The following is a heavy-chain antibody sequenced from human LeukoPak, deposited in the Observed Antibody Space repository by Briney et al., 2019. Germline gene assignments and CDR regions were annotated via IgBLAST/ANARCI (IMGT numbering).Heavy chain of an antibody. CDR3: ARELYCSSTSCYTVFDY. Sequence: ASVKVSCKASGYTFTSYYMHWVRQAPGQGLEWMGLINPSGGSTSYAQKFQGRVTMTRDTSTSTVYMELSSLRSEDTAVYYCARELYCSSTSCYTVFDYWGQGTLSPSPQ. V-gene: IGHV1-46*01. CDR2: INPSGGST. J-gene: IGHJ4*02. CDR1: GYTFTSYY. D-gene: IGHD2-2*02.